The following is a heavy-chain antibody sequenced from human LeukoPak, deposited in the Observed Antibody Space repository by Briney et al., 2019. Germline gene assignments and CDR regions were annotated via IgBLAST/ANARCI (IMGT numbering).Heavy chain of an antibody. CDR1: GFSFGDYV. CDR3: TRVGLGAPNYYFYGMDV. D-gene: IGHD3/OR15-3a*01. J-gene: IGHJ6*02. CDR2: IRSKAYGGTK. Sequence: GRSLRLSCTASGFSFGDYVMSWVRQAPGKGLEWVGFIRSKAYGGTKEYAASVKGRFTISRDDSKGIAYLQMNSLKTEDTAVYYCTRVGLGAPNYYFYGMDVWGQGTTVTVSS. V-gene: IGHV3-49*04.